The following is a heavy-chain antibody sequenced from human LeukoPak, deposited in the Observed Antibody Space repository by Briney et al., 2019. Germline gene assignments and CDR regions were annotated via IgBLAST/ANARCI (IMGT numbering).Heavy chain of an antibody. D-gene: IGHD1-26*01. V-gene: IGHV3-48*04. J-gene: IGHJ4*02. CDR3: ARDGMGFDY. Sequence: GGSLRLSCAASGFTFSSYGMHWVRQAPGKGLEWLSYISKSGDTIYYADSVKGRFTISRDNAKNSLYLQMNSLRAEDTAVYYCARDGMGFDYWGQGTLVTVSS. CDR1: GFTFSSYG. CDR2: ISKSGDTI.